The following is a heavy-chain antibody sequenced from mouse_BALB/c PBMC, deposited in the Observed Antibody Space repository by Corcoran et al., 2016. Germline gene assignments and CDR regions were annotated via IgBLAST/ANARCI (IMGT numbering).Heavy chain of an antibody. Sequence: EVQLQQSGAELVKPGASVKLSCTASGFNIKDTYMHWVKQRPEQGLERIGRIDTANGNTKYDPKFQGKATITADTSSNTAYLQLSSLTSEDTAVYYCSYYRYDYAMDYWGQGTSVTVSS. J-gene: IGHJ4*01. V-gene: IGHV14-3*02. CDR2: IDTANGNT. D-gene: IGHD2-14*01. CDR3: SYYRYDYAMDY. CDR1: GFNIKDTY.